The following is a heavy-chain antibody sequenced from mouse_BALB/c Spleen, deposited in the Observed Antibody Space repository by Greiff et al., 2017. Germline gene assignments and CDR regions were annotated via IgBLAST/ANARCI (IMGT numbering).Heavy chain of an antibody. CDR1: GYTFSSYW. V-gene: IGHV1-9*01. CDR3: ASLLRLRGAMDY. CDR2: ILPGSGST. Sequence: VQLQQSGAELMKPGASVKISCKATGYTFSSYWIEWVKQRPGHGLEWIGEILPGSGSTNYNEKFKGKATFTADTSSNTAYMQLSSLTSEDSAVYYCASLLRLRGAMDYWGQGTSVTVSS. J-gene: IGHJ4*01. D-gene: IGHD1-2*01.